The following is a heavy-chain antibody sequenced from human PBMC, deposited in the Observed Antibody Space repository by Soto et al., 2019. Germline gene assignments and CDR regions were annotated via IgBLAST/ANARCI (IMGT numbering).Heavy chain of an antibody. CDR2: IFYSGST. V-gene: IGHV4-39*01. D-gene: IGHD5-18*01. CDR3: ACIFSGGYGYGFYYYGMDV. J-gene: IGHJ6*02. CDR1: GGSISSSSYY. Sequence: SETLSLTCTVSGGSISSSSYYWGWIRQPPGKGLEWIGSIFYSGSTYYNPSLKSRVTISVDTSKNQFSLKLGSVTAADTAVYYCACIFSGGYGYGFYYYGMDVWGQGTTVTVSS.